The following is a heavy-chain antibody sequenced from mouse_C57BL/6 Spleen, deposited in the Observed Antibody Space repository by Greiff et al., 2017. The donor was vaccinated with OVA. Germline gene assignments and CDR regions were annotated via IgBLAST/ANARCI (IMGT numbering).Heavy chain of an antibody. V-gene: IGHV1-76*01. CDR1: GYTFTDYY. J-gene: IGHJ3*01. CDR2: IYPGSGNN. D-gene: IGHD2-4*01. CDR3: AREYDYDSAGFAY. Sequence: VQLQQSGAELVRPGASVKLSCKASGYTFTDYYINWVQQSPGQGLEWIARIYPGSGNNYYNEKFKGKSTLTAEKSSSTSYMTLSSLTSEDSAFYFCAREYDYDSAGFAYWGQGTLVTVSA.